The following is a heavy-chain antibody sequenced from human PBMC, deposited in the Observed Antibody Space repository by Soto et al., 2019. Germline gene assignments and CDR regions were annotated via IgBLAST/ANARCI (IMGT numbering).Heavy chain of an antibody. V-gene: IGHV4-59*08. J-gene: IGHJ4*02. D-gene: IGHD4-17*01. CDR1: GGSISSYY. CDR2: IYYSGST. Sequence: QVQLQESGPGLVKPSETLSLTCTFSGGSISSYYWSWIRQPPGKGLEWIVYIYYSGSTNYNPSLKSRVTISVDTSKNQFSLKLSSVTAADTAVYYCARRYGPGFDYWGQGTLVTVSS. CDR3: ARRYGPGFDY.